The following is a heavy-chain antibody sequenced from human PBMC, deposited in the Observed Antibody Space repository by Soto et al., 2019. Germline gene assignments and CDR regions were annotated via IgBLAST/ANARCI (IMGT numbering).Heavy chain of an antibody. CDR2: INHSGST. D-gene: IGHD2-8*01. V-gene: IGHV4-34*01. CDR3: ARGSLYCTNGVCYTGWFDP. Sequence: SETLSLTCAVYGGSFSGYYWSWIRQPPGKWLEWIGEINHSGSTNYNPSLKSRVTISVDTSKNQFSLKLSSVTAADTAVYYCARGSLYCTNGVCYTGWFDPWGQGXLVTV. CDR1: GGSFSGYY. J-gene: IGHJ5*02.